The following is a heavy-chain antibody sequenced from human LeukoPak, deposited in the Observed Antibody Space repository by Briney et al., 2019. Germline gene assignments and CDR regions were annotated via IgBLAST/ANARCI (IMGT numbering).Heavy chain of an antibody. CDR1: GFTLSSYE. Sequence: GGSLRLSCAASGFTLSSYEMNWVRQAPGKGLEWVSYISSSGIINYADSVKGRFTISRDNAKNSLYLQMNSLRAEDTAVYYCAKDSSRGGSYYDYWGQGTLVTVSS. D-gene: IGHD1-26*01. J-gene: IGHJ4*02. V-gene: IGHV3-48*03. CDR3: AKDSSRGGSYYDY. CDR2: ISSSGII.